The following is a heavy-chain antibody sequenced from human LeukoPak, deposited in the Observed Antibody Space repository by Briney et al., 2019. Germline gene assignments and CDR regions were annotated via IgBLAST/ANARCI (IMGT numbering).Heavy chain of an antibody. CDR3: VKGEGYCSSTSCYGDY. J-gene: IGHJ4*02. D-gene: IGHD2-2*01. CDR2: ISSNGGST. CDR1: GFTSSSYA. V-gene: IGHV3-64D*06. Sequence: GGSLRLSCSASGFTSSSYAMHWVRQAPGKGLEYVSAISSNGGSTYYADSVKGRFTISRDNSKNTLYLQMSSLRAEDTAVYYCVKGEGYCSSTSCYGDYWGQGTLVTVSS.